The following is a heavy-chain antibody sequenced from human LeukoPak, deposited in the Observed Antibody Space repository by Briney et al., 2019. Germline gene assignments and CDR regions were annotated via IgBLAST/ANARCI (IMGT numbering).Heavy chain of an antibody. J-gene: IGHJ3*02. CDR1: GYSFTSYW. CDR3: ARLHRDDILTGYYLVAFDI. D-gene: IGHD3-9*01. Sequence: PGESLKISCKGSGYSFTSYWIGWVRRMPGKGLEWMGIIYPGDSDTRYSPSFQGQVTISADKSISTAYLQWSSLKASDTAMYYCARLHRDDILTGYYLVAFDIWGQGTMVTVSS. CDR2: IYPGDSDT. V-gene: IGHV5-51*01.